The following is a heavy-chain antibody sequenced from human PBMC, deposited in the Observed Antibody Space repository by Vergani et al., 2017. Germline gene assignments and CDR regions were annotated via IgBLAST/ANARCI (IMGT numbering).Heavy chain of an antibody. CDR3: AKSSRVVIGPNDAFDI. D-gene: IGHD3-3*01. CDR1: GFTFDDYA. Sequence: EVQLVESGGGLVQPGRSLRLSCAASGFTFDDYAMHWVRQAPGKGLEWVSGISWNSGSIGYADSVKGRFTISRDNAKNSLYLQMNSLRAEDTALYYCAKSSRVVIGPNDAFDIWGQGTMVTVSS. J-gene: IGHJ3*02. CDR2: ISWNSGSI. V-gene: IGHV3-9*01.